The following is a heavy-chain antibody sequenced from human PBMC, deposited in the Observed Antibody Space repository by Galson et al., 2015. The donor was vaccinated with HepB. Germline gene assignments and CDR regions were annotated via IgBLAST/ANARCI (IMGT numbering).Heavy chain of an antibody. CDR2: IIPIFGTA. CDR3: ARDHHHLGVVIRGTTTNAFDI. Sequence: SVKVSCKASGGTFSSYAISWVRQAPGQGLEWMGGIIPIFGTANYAQKFQGRVTITADESTSTAYMELSSLRSEDTAVYYCARDHHHLGVVIRGTTTNAFDIWGQGTMVTVSS. D-gene: IGHD3-3*01. J-gene: IGHJ3*02. V-gene: IGHV1-69*13. CDR1: GGTFSSYA.